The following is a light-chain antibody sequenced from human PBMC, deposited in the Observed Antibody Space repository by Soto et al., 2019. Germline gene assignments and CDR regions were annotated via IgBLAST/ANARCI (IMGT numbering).Light chain of an antibody. Sequence: IKMSQSPSTLSATIGDRATITCRASQTISSWLAWYQQKPGKAPKLLIYDASSLESGVPSRFSGSGSGTEFTLTVGSLQPDDFATYYCQQYSSYSGTSGQGTKV. V-gene: IGKV1-5*01. J-gene: IGKJ1*01. CDR3: QQYSSYSGT. CDR1: QTISSW. CDR2: DAS.